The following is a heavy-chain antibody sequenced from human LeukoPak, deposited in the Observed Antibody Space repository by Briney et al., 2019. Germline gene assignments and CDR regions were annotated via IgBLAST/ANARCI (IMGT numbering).Heavy chain of an antibody. CDR3: AKPGIAVADDAFDI. Sequence: GGSLRLSCAASVFTFSSYGMHWVRQAPAKGLEWVGVISYDGSNKYYEDSVKGRFTISRDNSKNTLYLQMNSLRAEDKGVYYCAKPGIAVADDAFDIWGQGTMVTVSS. V-gene: IGHV3-30*18. J-gene: IGHJ3*02. CDR1: VFTFSSYG. CDR2: ISYDGSNK. D-gene: IGHD6-19*01.